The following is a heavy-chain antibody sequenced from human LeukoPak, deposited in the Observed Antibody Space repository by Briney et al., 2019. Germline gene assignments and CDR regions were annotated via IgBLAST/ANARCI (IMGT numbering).Heavy chain of an antibody. CDR1: GASISGSGYY. V-gene: IGHV4-39*07. CDR2: IYYSGST. Sequence: SETLSLTCAVSGASISGSGYYWGWIRQPPGKGLEWIGNIYYSGSTYYNASLQSRVTISVDTSKNQFSLKLSSVTAADTAVYYCARARRGYSYGYFDYWGQGTLVTVSS. D-gene: IGHD5-18*01. J-gene: IGHJ4*02. CDR3: ARARRGYSYGYFDY.